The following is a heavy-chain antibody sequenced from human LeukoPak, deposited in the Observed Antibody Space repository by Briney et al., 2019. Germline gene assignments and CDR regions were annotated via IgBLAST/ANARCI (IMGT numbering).Heavy chain of an antibody. J-gene: IGHJ4*02. V-gene: IGHV4-34*01. Sequence: PSETLSLTCAVYGGSFSGYYWSWIRQPPGKGLEWIGEINHSGSTNYNPSLKSRVTISVDTSKNQFSLKLSSVTAADTAVYCCARGRAAAGSGGDYWGQGTLVTVSS. CDR3: ARGRAAAGSGGDY. CDR2: INHSGST. CDR1: GGSFSGYY. D-gene: IGHD6-13*01.